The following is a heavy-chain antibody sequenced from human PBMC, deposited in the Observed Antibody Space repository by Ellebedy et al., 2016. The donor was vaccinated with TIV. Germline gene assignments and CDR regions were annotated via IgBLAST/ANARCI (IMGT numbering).Heavy chain of an antibody. J-gene: IGHJ4*02. CDR3: ARPTTVTTSHFDY. V-gene: IGHV3-7*01. CDR2: IKHDGGEK. CDR1: GFTFSNYW. D-gene: IGHD4-17*01. Sequence: GESLKISCAASGFTFSNYWMNWVRQAPGKGLEWVANIKHDGGEKFSMDSVKGRFTISRDNAKNSLYLQMNSLRAEDTAVYYCARPTTVTTSHFDYWGQGTLVTVSS.